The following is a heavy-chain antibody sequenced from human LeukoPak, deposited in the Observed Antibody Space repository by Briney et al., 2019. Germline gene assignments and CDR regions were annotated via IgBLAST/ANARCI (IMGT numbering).Heavy chain of an antibody. CDR2: INPNSGGT. CDR3: AGMYYYDSSGYYWNWFDP. CDR1: GYTFTGYY. D-gene: IGHD3-22*01. V-gene: IGHV1-2*02. Sequence: WASVKVSCKASGYTFTGYYMHWVRQAPGQGLEWMGWINPNSGGTNYAQKFQGRVTMTRDTSISTAYMELSRLRSDDTAVYYCAGMYYYDSSGYYWNWFDPWGQGTLVTVSS. J-gene: IGHJ5*02.